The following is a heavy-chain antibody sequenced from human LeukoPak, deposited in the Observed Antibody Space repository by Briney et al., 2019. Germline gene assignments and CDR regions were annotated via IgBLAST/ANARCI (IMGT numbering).Heavy chain of an antibody. Sequence: GGSLRLSCAASGFTFSSYSMNWVRQAPGKGLEWVSYISSSSSTIYYADSVKGRFTISRDNAKNSLYLQMNSLRDEDTAVYYCARDMRRSVRDGYNYDAFDIWAKGQWSPSLQ. CDR3: ARDMRRSVRDGYNYDAFDI. CDR2: ISSSSSTI. J-gene: IGHJ3*02. V-gene: IGHV3-48*02. D-gene: IGHD5-24*01. CDR1: GFTFSSYS.